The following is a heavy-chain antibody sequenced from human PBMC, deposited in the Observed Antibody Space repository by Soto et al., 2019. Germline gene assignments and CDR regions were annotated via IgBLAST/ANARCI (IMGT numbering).Heavy chain of an antibody. V-gene: IGHV4-39*01. Sequence: HLQLQESGPGLVKPSETLSLTCTVSGDSISSGSYYWGWIRQPPGKGLEWIGSISYSGNTYYNPSLKSRVTISVDTSTNQFSLTLTSVTAADTAVYYCARPAMVRGVVRYYFYDMDVWGPGITVTVSS. CDR1: GDSISSGSYY. CDR3: ARPAMVRGVVRYYFYDMDV. CDR2: ISYSGNT. J-gene: IGHJ6*02. D-gene: IGHD3-10*01.